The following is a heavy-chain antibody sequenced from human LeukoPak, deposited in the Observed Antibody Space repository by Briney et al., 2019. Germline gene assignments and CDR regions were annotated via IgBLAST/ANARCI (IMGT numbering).Heavy chain of an antibody. CDR1: GGSFSGYY. CDR3: ARGGRLRYRSSTSCYTAVLFYGMDV. D-gene: IGHD2-2*02. Sequence: SETLSLTCAVYGGSFSGYYWSWIRQPPGKGLEWIGEINHSGSTNYNPSLKSRVTISVDTSKNQFSLKLSSVTAADTAVYYCARGGRLRYRSSTSCYTAVLFYGMDVWGQGTTVTVSS. V-gene: IGHV4-34*01. J-gene: IGHJ6*02. CDR2: INHSGST.